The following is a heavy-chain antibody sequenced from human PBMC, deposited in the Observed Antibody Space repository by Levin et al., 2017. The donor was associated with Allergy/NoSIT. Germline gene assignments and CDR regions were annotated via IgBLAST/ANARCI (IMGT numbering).Heavy chain of an antibody. CDR3: ARHGKTSLRFDAFDI. CDR1: GYTFTSHW. J-gene: IGHJ3*02. Sequence: GESLKISCKGSGYTFTSHWIGWVRQMPGKGLEWMGIIYPSDSDTRYSPSFQGQVTISADKSISTAYLQWSSLKASDTAIYYCARHGKTSLRFDAFDIWSQGTMVTVSS. V-gene: IGHV5-51*01. CDR2: IYPSDSDT.